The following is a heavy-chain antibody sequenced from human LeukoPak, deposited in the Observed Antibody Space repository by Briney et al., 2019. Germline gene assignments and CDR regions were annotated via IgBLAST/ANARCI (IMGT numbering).Heavy chain of an antibody. CDR2: INSDGSST. CDR3: ARFSSATVTTAGY. J-gene: IGHJ4*02. V-gene: IGHV3-74*01. D-gene: IGHD4-17*01. Sequence: GGSLRLSCAASGFTFSSYWMHWVRQAPGKGLVWVSRINSDGSSTSYADPVKGRFTISRDNAKNTLYLQMNSLRAEDTAVYYCARFSSATVTTAGYWGQGTLVTVSS. CDR1: GFTFSSYW.